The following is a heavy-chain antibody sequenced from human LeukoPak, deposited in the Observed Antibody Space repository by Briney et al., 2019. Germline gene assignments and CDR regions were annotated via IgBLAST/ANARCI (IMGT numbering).Heavy chain of an antibody. J-gene: IGHJ3*01. D-gene: IGHD2-2*02. CDR3: ARGKYPGAFDV. V-gene: IGHV3-48*04. CDR1: GFTFSSYW. CDR2: ISNTGSLI. Sequence: GGSLRLSCAASGFTFSSYWMSWVRQAPGKGLEWVSYISNTGSLIYYADSLKGRFTISRDNAKSSLHLQLNSLRAEDTAVYYCARGKYPGAFDVWGQGTMVTVSS.